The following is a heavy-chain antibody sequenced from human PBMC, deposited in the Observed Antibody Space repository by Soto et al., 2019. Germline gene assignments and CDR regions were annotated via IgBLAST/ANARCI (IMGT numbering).Heavy chain of an antibody. CDR3: ASVTRTCISTSCYRYYYGMDV. CDR1: GWSFSGYY. CDR2: INHSEST. V-gene: IGHV4-34*01. D-gene: IGHD2-2*02. Sequence: PSETLSLTFAVYGWSFSGYYWSWIRQPPRKGLEWIGEINHSESTNYNPSLKSRATISVDTSKNQFSLKLSSVTAADTAVYYCASVTRTCISTSCYRYYYGMDVWGQGTTVT. J-gene: IGHJ6*02.